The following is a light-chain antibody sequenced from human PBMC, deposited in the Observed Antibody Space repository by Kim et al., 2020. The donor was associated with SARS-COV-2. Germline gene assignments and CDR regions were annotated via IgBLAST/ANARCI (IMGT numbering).Light chain of an antibody. V-gene: IGKV3-20*01. Sequence: LHRGERATRSCRARQTINYNYLAWYQQKPGQAPRLLIYGASNSATGIPDKFSGTGSGTDFTLTISRLDPEDVAVYYCQHYSDSPHTFGQGTKLEI. J-gene: IGKJ2*01. CDR3: QHYSDSPHT. CDR2: GAS. CDR1: QTINYNY.